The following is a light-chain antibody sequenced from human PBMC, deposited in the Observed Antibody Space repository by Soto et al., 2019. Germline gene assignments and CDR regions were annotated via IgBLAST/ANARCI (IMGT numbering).Light chain of an antibody. CDR1: SSDVGGYHY. CDR3: SSYTITSTYV. CDR2: DVS. V-gene: IGLV2-14*03. Sequence: QSVLTQPASVSGSPGQSITISCTGTSSDVGGYHYVSWYQHHPGKAPKLMIYDVSNRPSGVSNRFSGSKSGNTASLTISGLQAEDEADYYCSSYTITSTYVFGTGTKGTVL. J-gene: IGLJ1*01.